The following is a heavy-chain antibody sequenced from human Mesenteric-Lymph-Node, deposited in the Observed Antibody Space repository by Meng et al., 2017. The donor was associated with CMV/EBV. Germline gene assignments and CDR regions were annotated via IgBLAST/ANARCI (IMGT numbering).Heavy chain of an antibody. D-gene: IGHD2-21*01. J-gene: IGHJ4*02. CDR1: GYTFTGYY. CDR3: ALLGDQDY. CDR2: INPNTGGT. V-gene: IGHV1-2*02. Sequence: ASVKVSCKASGYTFTGYYLHWVRQAPGQGLEWMGWINPNTGGTDCAQKFQGRVTMTRDTSISTAYMELSRLRSDDTAVYYCALLGDQDYWGQGTLVTVSS.